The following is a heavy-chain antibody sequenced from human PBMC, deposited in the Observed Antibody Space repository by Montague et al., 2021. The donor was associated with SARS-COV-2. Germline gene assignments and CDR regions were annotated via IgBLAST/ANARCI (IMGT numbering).Heavy chain of an antibody. CDR1: GFTFILSA. V-gene: IGHV3-23*01. Sequence: SLRLSCAASGFTFILSAMTWVRQAPGKGLDFFAAISGGGGSTYYADSVQGRFTISRDNSKDTVDLQMNTLRAEDTAVYYCAKVVYYDRDYWGQGTLVIVSP. CDR2: ISGGGGST. CDR3: AKVVYYDRDY. J-gene: IGHJ4*02. D-gene: IGHD3-22*01.